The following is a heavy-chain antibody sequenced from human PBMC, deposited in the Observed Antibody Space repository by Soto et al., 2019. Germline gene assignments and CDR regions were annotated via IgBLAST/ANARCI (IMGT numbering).Heavy chain of an antibody. CDR2: ISSSSSTI. J-gene: IGHJ6*04. CDR3: ARDRRETPDV. V-gene: IGHV3-48*01. Sequence: EVQLVESGGGLVQPGGSLRLSCAASGFTFSSYSMNWVRQAPGKGLEWVSYISSSSSTIYYADSVKGRFTISRDNAKNSLYLQMNSLRAEDTAVYYCARDRRETPDVWGKGTTVTVSS. CDR1: GFTFSSYS.